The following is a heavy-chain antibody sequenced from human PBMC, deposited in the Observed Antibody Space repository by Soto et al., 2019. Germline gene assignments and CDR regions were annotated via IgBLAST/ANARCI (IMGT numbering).Heavy chain of an antibody. V-gene: IGHV3-30-3*01. CDR1: GFTFSSYA. CDR2: ISYDGSNK. D-gene: IGHD4-17*01. J-gene: IGHJ4*02. Sequence: QVQLVESGGGVVQPGRSLRLSCAASGFTFSSYAMHWGRQAPGKGLEWVAVISYDGSNKYYADSVKGRFTISRDNSKNTLYLQMNSRRAEDTAVYDWARGDYGGDYFDYWGQGTLVTVSS. CDR3: ARGDYGGDYFDY.